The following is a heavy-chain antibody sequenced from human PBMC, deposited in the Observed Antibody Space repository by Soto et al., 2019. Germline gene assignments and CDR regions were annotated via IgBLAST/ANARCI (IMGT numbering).Heavy chain of an antibody. CDR3: ARDSYCSSTSCTYGMDV. CDR1: GFTFSSYS. Sequence: ESGGGLVQPGGSLRLSCAASGFTFSSYSMNWVRQAPGKGLEWVSYISSSSSTIYYADSVKGRFTISRDNAKNSLYLQMNSLRDEDTAVYYCARDSYCSSTSCTYGMDVWGQGTTVTVSS. J-gene: IGHJ6*02. V-gene: IGHV3-48*02. D-gene: IGHD2-2*01. CDR2: ISSSSSTI.